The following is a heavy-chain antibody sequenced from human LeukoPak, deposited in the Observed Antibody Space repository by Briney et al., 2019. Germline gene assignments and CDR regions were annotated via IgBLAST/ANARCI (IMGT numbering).Heavy chain of an antibody. V-gene: IGHV3-30*18. D-gene: IGHD2-15*01. Sequence: GRSLRLSCAASGFTFSSYGMHWVRQAPGKGLEWVAVISYGGSNKFYADSVKGRFTISRDNSKNTLYLQMNSLRAEDTAVYYCAKDVGMIGYCSGGSCYAIDYWGQGTLVTVSS. CDR2: ISYGGSNK. CDR1: GFTFSSYG. J-gene: IGHJ4*02. CDR3: AKDVGMIGYCSGGSCYAIDY.